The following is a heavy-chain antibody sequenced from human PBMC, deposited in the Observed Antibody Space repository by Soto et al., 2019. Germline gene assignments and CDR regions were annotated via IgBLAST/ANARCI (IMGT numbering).Heavy chain of an antibody. CDR2: INPNSGGT. D-gene: IGHD2-15*01. V-gene: IGHV1-2*04. J-gene: IGHJ6*02. CDR3: AREGYCSGGSCYSYYYYYGMDV. Sequence: ASVKVSCKASGYTFTGYYMHWVRQAPGQGLEWMGWINPNSGGTNYAQKFQGWVTMTRDTSISTAYMELSRLRSDDTAVYYCAREGYCSGGSCYSYYYYYGMDVWGQGTTVTVSS. CDR1: GYTFTGYY.